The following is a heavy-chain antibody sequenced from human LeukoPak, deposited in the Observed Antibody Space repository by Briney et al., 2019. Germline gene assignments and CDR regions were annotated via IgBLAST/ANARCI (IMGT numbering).Heavy chain of an antibody. D-gene: IGHD3-10*01. J-gene: IGHJ4*02. CDR2: IKSKTDGGTT. Sequence: GGSLRLSCAASGVTFSNAWMSWVRQAPGKGLEWVGRIKSKTDGGTTDYAAPVKGRFTISRDDSKNTLYLQMNSLKTEDTAVYYCTTDLPPQLLSFGESYFGYWGQGTLVTVSS. CDR3: TTDLPPQLLSFGESYFGY. V-gene: IGHV3-15*01. CDR1: GVTFSNAW.